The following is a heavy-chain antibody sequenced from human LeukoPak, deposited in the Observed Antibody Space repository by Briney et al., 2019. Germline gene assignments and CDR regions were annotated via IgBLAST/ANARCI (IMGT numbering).Heavy chain of an antibody. D-gene: IGHD6-6*01. CDR2: IHTSGST. V-gene: IGHV4-4*07. CDR3: AREGSMTARPFVSIDY. CDR1: CGSISSYY. Sequence: PSETLSLTCTVSCGSISSYYWSWIRQPAGKGLEWIGRIHTSGSTDYNPSLESRVTMSVDTSKNQFSLKLSSVTAADTAVYYCAREGSMTARPFVSIDYWGQGTLVTVSS. J-gene: IGHJ4*02.